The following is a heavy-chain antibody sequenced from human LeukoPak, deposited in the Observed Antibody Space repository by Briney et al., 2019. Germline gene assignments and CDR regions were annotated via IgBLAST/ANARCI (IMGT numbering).Heavy chain of an antibody. CDR1: GYTFTSYY. V-gene: IGHV1-46*01. CDR2: INPSGGST. D-gene: IGHD4-17*01. J-gene: IGHJ6*02. CDR3: ARNYGDYGYYYGMDV. Sequence: GASVKVSCKASGYTFTSYYMHWVRQAPGQGLEWMGIINPSGGSTSYAQKFQGRVTMTRDTSTSTVYMELSRLRSDDTAVYYCARNYGDYGYYYGMDVWGQGTTVTVSS.